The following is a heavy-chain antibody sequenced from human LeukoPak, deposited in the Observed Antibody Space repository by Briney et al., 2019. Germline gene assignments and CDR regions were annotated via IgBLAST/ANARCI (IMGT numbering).Heavy chain of an antibody. CDR3: ARADYYGSPGHFGMDV. V-gene: IGHV3-48*03. D-gene: IGHD3-10*01. CDR2: IGGSGVTK. J-gene: IGHJ6*02. CDR1: GFTFSNYE. Sequence: GGSLRLSCAASGFTFSNYEMNWVRQAPGKGQEWISYIGGSGVTKRYADSVKGRFSISRDNAKNSLDLQMNSLRVEDTGVYYCARADYYGSPGHFGMDVRGRGTTVTVSS.